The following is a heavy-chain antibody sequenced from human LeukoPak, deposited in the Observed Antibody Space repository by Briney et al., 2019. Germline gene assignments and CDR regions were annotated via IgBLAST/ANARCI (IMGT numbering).Heavy chain of an antibody. V-gene: IGHV3-15*01. J-gene: IGHJ4*02. Sequence: GGSLRLSCAASGFTFSSCAMHWVRQAPGKGLEWVGRIKSKTDGGTADYAAPMKGRFTISRDDSKNTLYLQMNSLKTEDTAVYYCITVYRRSTYDWGQGTLVTVSS. CDR3: ITVYRRSTYD. CDR1: GFTFSSCA. CDR2: IKSKTDGGTA. D-gene: IGHD2-2*02.